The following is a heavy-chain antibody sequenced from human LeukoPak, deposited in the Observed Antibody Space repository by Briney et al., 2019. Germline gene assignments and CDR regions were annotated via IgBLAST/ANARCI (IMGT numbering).Heavy chain of an antibody. CDR2: ISTDGKTT. J-gene: IGHJ3*01. Sequence: GGSLRLSCEVSGCTFSNYWMQWVRQAPGKGLVWVSRISTDGKTTNYADSVKGRFTIFRDNAKNTLFLQMNSLRVEDTALYYCASDTGHTGSRYGFDFCGQGTMVTVSS. CDR3: ASDTGHTGSRYGFDF. CDR1: GCTFSNYW. V-gene: IGHV3-74*01. D-gene: IGHD1-26*01.